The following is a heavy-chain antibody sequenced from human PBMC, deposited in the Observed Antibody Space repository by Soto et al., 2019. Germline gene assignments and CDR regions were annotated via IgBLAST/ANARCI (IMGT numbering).Heavy chain of an antibody. CDR3: ARVGDDSSGYRFDY. CDR2: INHSGST. V-gene: IGHV4-34*01. J-gene: IGHJ4*02. D-gene: IGHD3-22*01. CDR1: GGSFSGYY. Sequence: QVQLQQWGAGLLKPSETLSLTCAVYGGSFSGYYWSWIRQPPGKGLEWIGEINHSGSTNYNPSLKSRVTISVDTSKNQFSLKLSSVTAADTAVYYCARVGDDSSGYRFDYWGQGTLVTVSS.